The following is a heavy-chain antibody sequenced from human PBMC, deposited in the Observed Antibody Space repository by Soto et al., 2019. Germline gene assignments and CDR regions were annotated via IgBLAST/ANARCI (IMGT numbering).Heavy chain of an antibody. CDR3: ARSCVAAGDWFDP. Sequence: ASVKVSCKASGGTFSSYAISWVRQAPGQGLEWMGGIIPIFGTAKYSQKFQGRVTITRDKSTSTAYMELSSLRSEDTAVYYCARSCVAAGDWFDPWSQGTLVTVSS. CDR2: IIPIFGTA. J-gene: IGHJ5*02. D-gene: IGHD6-13*01. CDR1: GGTFSSYA. V-gene: IGHV1-69*05.